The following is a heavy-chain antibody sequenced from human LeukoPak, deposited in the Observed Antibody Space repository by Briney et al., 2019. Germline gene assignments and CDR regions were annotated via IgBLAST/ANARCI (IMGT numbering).Heavy chain of an antibody. V-gene: IGHV3-64*01. CDR3: ARDHGQYQLLYYFDY. CDR2: ISSKGGST. CDR1: GFTFSSYA. J-gene: IGHJ4*02. D-gene: IGHD2-2*01. Sequence: GGSLRLSCAASGFTFSSYAMHWVRQAPGKGLEYVSAISSKGGSTYYANSVKGGFTISRDNSKNTLYLQMDNLRAEDMAVYYCARDHGQYQLLYYFDYWGQGTLVTVSS.